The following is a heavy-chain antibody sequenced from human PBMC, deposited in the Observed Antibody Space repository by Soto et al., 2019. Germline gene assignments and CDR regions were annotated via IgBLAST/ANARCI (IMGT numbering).Heavy chain of an antibody. Sequence: EVQLVESGGGLVQPGGSLRLSCAVSGFTFSNSWMSWVRQAPGKGLEWVANIKQDGSEKYYVDSVKSRFTISRDNAKNSLYLEMNSLRAEDTAVYYCARRRGSIAFDFWGQGTMVTVSS. J-gene: IGHJ3*01. D-gene: IGHD3-10*01. CDR3: ARRRGSIAFDF. V-gene: IGHV3-7*01. CDR2: IKQDGSEK. CDR1: GFTFSNSW.